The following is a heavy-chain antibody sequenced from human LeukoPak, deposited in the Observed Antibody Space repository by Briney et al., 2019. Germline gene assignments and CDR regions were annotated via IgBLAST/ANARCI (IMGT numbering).Heavy chain of an antibody. CDR2: IIPIFGTA. V-gene: IGHV1-69*13. J-gene: IGHJ4*02. CDR3: ARSGRYYYDSSGYLNY. D-gene: IGHD3-22*01. Sequence: ASVKVSCKASGGTFSSYAISWVRQAPGQGLEWMGGIIPIFGTANYAQKFQGRVTITADESTSTAYMELSSLRSEDTAVYYCARSGRYYYDSSGYLNYWGQGTLVTVSS. CDR1: GGTFSSYA.